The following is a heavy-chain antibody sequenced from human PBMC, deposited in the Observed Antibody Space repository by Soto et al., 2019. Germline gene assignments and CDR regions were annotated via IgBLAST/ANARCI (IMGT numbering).Heavy chain of an antibody. CDR3: AKEGASSWYFFDY. J-gene: IGHJ4*02. D-gene: IGHD6-13*01. CDR2: ISGSGGGA. Sequence: EVQLLESGENLVQPGGSLRLSCAASGFTFSNYAMNWVRQPPGKGLEWVSTISGSGGGAYYADSVKGRFTISRDNSKNTLYLQMNSLRGEDTAVYYSAKEGASSWYFFDYWGQGTLVTVSS. CDR1: GFTFSNYA. V-gene: IGHV3-23*01.